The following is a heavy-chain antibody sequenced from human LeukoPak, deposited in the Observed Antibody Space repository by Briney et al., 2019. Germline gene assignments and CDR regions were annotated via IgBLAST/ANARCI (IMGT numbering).Heavy chain of an antibody. CDR1: GGSISSGSYY. V-gene: IGHV4-61*02. CDR3: ARERMIDSSGYRDAFDI. D-gene: IGHD3-22*01. Sequence: SETLSLTCTVSGGSISSGSYYWSWIRQPAGKGLEWIGRIYTSGSTNYNPSLKSRVTISVDTSKNHFSLKLSSVTAADTAVYYCARERMIDSSGYRDAFDIWGQGTMVTVSS. CDR2: IYTSGST. J-gene: IGHJ3*02.